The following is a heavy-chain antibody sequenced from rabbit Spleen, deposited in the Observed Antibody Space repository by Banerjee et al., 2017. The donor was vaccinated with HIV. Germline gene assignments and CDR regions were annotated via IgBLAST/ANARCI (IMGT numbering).Heavy chain of an antibody. CDR3: ARDLVGVIGWNFAW. CDR1: GFSFSNKAV. Sequence: QEQAVESGGGLVKPEGSLKLSCTASGFSFSNKAVMCWVRQAPGKGLEWIACINVVTGNAVYANWSKGRFTCSKTSSTTVTLQMTSLTAADTATYFCARDLVGVIGWNFAWWGPGTLVTVS. V-gene: IGHV1S45*01. D-gene: IGHD5-1*01. CDR2: INVVTGNA. J-gene: IGHJ4*01.